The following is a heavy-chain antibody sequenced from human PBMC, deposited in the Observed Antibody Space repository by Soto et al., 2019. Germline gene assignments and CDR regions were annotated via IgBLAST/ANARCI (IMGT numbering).Heavy chain of an antibody. CDR1: GFTFSSYW. Sequence: EVQLVESGGGLVQPGGSLRLSCAASGFTFSSYWMHWVRQAPGKGLVWVSRINGDGSTTSYADSVKGRFIISRDNAKNMLYLQMNSLRAEDTAVYYCARPRYDGSGTPFDHWDQGTLVTVSS. J-gene: IGHJ4*02. V-gene: IGHV3-74*01. CDR3: ARPRYDGSGTPFDH. CDR2: INGDGSTT. D-gene: IGHD3-22*01.